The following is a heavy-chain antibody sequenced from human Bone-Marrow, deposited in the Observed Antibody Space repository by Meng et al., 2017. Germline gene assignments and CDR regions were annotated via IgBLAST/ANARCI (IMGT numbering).Heavy chain of an antibody. CDR3: ARDRYYYDFWSGYPGKWWYYYYGMDV. J-gene: IGHJ6*02. Sequence: SCTVSGGSISSGSYYWSWIRQPAGKGLEWIGRIYTSGSTNYNPSLKSRVTISVDTSKNQFSLKLSSVTAADTAVYYCARDRYYYDFWSGYPGKWWYYYYGMDVWGQGTTVTVSS. D-gene: IGHD3-3*01. CDR2: IYTSGST. V-gene: IGHV4-61*02. CDR1: GGSISSGSYY.